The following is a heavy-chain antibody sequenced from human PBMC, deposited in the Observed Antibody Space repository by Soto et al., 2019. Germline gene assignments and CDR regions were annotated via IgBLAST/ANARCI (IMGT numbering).Heavy chain of an antibody. J-gene: IGHJ6*02. Sequence: GESLKISCKGSGYSFTSYWIGWVRQMPGKGLEWMGIIYPGDSDTRYSPSFQGQVTISADKSISTAYLQWSSLKASDTAMYYCARRGSPFEYYYYGMDVWGQGTKVTVSS. CDR1: GYSFTSYW. D-gene: IGHD2-15*01. V-gene: IGHV5-51*01. CDR3: ARRGSPFEYYYYGMDV. CDR2: IYPGDSDT.